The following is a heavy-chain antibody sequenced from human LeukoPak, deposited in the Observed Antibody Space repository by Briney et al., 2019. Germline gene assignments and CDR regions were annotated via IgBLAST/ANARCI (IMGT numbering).Heavy chain of an antibody. D-gene: IGHD1-26*01. Sequence: ASVKVSCKASGYTFTSYGISWVRQAPGQGLEWMGWISAYNGNTNYAQKLQGRVTMTTDTSTSTAYMELRSLRSDDTAVYYCARDRGVFGRGVGAFDYWGQGTLVTVSS. CDR3: ARDRGVFGRGVGAFDY. V-gene: IGHV1-18*01. J-gene: IGHJ4*02. CDR2: ISAYNGNT. CDR1: GYTFTSYG.